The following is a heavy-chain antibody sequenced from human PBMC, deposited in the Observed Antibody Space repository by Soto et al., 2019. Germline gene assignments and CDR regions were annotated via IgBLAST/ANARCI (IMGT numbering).Heavy chain of an antibody. Sequence: SVKVSCKASGGTFSSYAISWVRQAPGQGLEWMGGIIPIFGTANYAQKFQGRVTITADESTSTAYMELSSLRSEDTAVYYCATTATYYDSKVNPPDAFDIWGQGTMVTV. CDR2: IIPIFGTA. CDR3: ATTATYYDSKVNPPDAFDI. V-gene: IGHV1-69*13. D-gene: IGHD3-22*01. J-gene: IGHJ3*02. CDR1: GGTFSSYA.